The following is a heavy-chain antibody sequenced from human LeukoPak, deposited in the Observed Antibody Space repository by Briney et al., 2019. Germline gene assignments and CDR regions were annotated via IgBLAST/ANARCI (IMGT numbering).Heavy chain of an antibody. D-gene: IGHD6-19*01. CDR1: GYSFTSYW. V-gene: IGHV5-51*01. Sequence: GESLKISCKGAGYSFTSYWIGWVRQMPGKGLEWMGIIYPGDSDTRYSPSFQGQVTISADKSISTAYLQWSSLKASDTAMYYCARLRGSSGWREPAGTNMDVWGKGTTVTVSS. CDR3: ARLRGSSGWREPAGTNMDV. CDR2: IYPGDSDT. J-gene: IGHJ6*03.